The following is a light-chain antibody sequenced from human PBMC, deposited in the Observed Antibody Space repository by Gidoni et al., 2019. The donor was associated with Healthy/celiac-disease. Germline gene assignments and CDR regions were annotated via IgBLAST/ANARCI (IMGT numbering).Light chain of an antibody. CDR2: LGS. V-gene: IGKV2-28*01. Sequence: DIVMTQSPLSLPVTPGEPASISCRSSQSLLHSNGYNYLDWYLQKPGQSPQLLIYLGSNRASGVHDRFSGSGSGTDFILKISRVEAEDVGVYYCMQALQTPLTFGGGTKVE. J-gene: IGKJ4*01. CDR3: MQALQTPLT. CDR1: QSLLHSNGYNY.